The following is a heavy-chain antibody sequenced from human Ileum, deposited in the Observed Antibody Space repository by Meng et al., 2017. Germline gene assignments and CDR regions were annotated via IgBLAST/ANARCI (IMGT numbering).Heavy chain of an antibody. D-gene: IGHD6-19*01. CDR2: IKSDGSII. CDR3: ARGGSSAWY. V-gene: IGHV3-74*03. CDR1: GITITNYW. Sequence: GQLVAAGGGLVQPEGSLRLSCAASGITITNYWMHWVRQAPGKGPEWVPRIKSDGSIIQYADSVKGRFTISRDNAKNTLYLQMNSLRAEDTAVYYCARGGSSAWYWGQGALVTVSS. J-gene: IGHJ4*02.